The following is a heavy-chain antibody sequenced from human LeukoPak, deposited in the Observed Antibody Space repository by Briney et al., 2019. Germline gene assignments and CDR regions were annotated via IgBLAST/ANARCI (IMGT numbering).Heavy chain of an antibody. Sequence: GGSLRLSCAASGFTFSTYNMNWVRQAPGKGLEWVSYIRSSGSTKYYANSVKGRFTTSRDNVKNSLFLQMNSLSDEDTAVYYCARDFLTCYFDYWGQGTLVTVSS. CDR2: IRSSGSTK. V-gene: IGHV3-48*02. J-gene: IGHJ4*02. CDR1: GFTFSTYN. CDR3: ARDFLTCYFDY. D-gene: IGHD3-9*01.